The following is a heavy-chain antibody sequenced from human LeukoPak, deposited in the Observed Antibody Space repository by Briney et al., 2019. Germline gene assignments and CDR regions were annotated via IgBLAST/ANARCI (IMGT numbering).Heavy chain of an antibody. J-gene: IGHJ6*03. CDR2: IKQDGSEK. Sequence: PGGSLRLSCAASGFTFSSYWMSWVRQAPGKGLEWVANIKQDGSEKYSVDSLKGRFTISRDNAKNSLYLQMNSLRVEDTAVYYCARGRSGWTHVKKYYYMDVWGKGTTVTVSS. CDR3: ARGRSGWTHVKKYYYMDV. V-gene: IGHV3-7*01. CDR1: GFTFSSYW. D-gene: IGHD6-19*01.